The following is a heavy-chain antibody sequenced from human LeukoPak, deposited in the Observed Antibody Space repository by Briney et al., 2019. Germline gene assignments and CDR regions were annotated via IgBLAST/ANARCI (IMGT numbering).Heavy chain of an antibody. V-gene: IGHV6-1*01. J-gene: IGHJ4*02. CDR2: TYYRSKWYN. D-gene: IGHD5-12*01. CDR1: GDSVSIDSAA. CDR3: ARGRGGYDPLDY. Sequence: SQTLSLTFAFSGDSVSIDSAAWNWIRQSPSRGLEWLWRTYYRSKWYNDYAVSGESRITINPDTSKNQFSLQLNSVTPEDTAVYFCARGRGGYDPLDYWGQGTLVTVSS.